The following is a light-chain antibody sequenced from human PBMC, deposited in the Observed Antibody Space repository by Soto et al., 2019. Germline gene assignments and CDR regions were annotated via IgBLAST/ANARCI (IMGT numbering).Light chain of an antibody. CDR3: MQGTHWPPYT. CDR1: RSLAYIDGNTY. Sequence: DVLMTQSPLSLPVTLGQPASISCWSSRSLAYIDGNTYLNWFQQRPGQSPRRLIYNVSNRDSGVPDRFSGSWSGTALTLKSSRVEAEDVAVYYCMQGTHWPPYTFGQGTKLEIK. J-gene: IGKJ2*01. V-gene: IGKV2-30*01. CDR2: NVS.